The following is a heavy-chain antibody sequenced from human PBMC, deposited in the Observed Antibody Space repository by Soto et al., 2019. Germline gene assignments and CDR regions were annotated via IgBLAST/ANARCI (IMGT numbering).Heavy chain of an antibody. Sequence: ASVKVSCKASGYTFTSYAMHWVRQAPGQRLEWMGWINAGNGNTKYSQKFQGRVTITRDTSASTAYMELSSLRSEDTAVYYCARDCPGVHDILTGWVYSRPHSWFDPWGQGTLVTVSS. CDR3: ARDCPGVHDILTGWVYSRPHSWFDP. V-gene: IGHV1-3*01. CDR1: GYTFTSYA. CDR2: INAGNGNT. D-gene: IGHD3-9*01. J-gene: IGHJ5*02.